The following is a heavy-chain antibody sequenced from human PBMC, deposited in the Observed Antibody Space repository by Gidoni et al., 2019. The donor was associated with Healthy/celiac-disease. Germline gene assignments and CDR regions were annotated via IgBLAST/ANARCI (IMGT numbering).Heavy chain of an antibody. J-gene: IGHJ4*02. Sequence: QVHLVESGVCVVTPGMSLRLSCSSSGFTFTSYGMHWFRQAPGKGMEWVAVIWYDGSKKYYADSVKGRFTISRDNSKNTLYLQMNSLRAEDTAVYYCARKSSGYDYASLDYWGQGTLVTVSS. CDR2: IWYDGSKK. D-gene: IGHD5-12*01. CDR1: GFTFTSYG. V-gene: IGHV3-33*01. CDR3: ARKSSGYDYASLDY.